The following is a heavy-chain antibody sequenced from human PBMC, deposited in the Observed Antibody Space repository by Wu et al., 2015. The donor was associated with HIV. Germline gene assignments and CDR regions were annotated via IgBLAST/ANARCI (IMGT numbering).Heavy chain of an antibody. CDR3: ARGGKFRSGSYYNRLQY. CDR1: GYTFTGYY. V-gene: IGHV1-46*01. J-gene: IGHJ4*02. D-gene: IGHD3-10*01. Sequence: QVQLVQSGAEVKKPGASVKVSCKASGYTFTGYYMHWVRQAPGQGLEWMGIFSPDGSDTNYAQKFQGRVAMTRDTSTSTVYMHLSSLRPADTAVYYCARGGKFRSGSYYNRLQYWGQGTLVTVSS. CDR2: FSPDGSDT.